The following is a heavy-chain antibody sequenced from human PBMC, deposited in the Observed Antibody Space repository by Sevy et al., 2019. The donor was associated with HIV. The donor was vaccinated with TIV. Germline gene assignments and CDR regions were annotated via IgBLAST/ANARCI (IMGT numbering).Heavy chain of an antibody. J-gene: IGHJ5*02. V-gene: IGHV4-59*13. CDR3: ARDFDPMHCSRGSCYGTQGWFDP. CDR1: GGSISSYY. CDR2: IYYSGST. Sequence: SETLSLTCTVSGGSISSYYWSWIRQPPGKGLEWIGYIYYSGSTNYNPSLKSRVTISVDTSKNQFSLKLSSVTAADTAVYYCARDFDPMHCSRGSCYGTQGWFDPRGQGTLVTVSS. D-gene: IGHD2-15*01.